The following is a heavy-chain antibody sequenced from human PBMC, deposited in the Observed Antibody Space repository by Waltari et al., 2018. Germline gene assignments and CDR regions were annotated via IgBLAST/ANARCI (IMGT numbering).Heavy chain of an antibody. CDR2: ISADSSYR. CDR1: GFTFSPYS. CDR3: ASGGWGFYLGY. Sequence: EVQLVESGGGLVKPGGSLRLSCAAPGFTFSPYSMNWVRQAPGKGLEWISSISADSSYRHYAESVKGRFTVSRDNAKNSLSLQINSLRAEDTAVYYCASGGWGFYLGYWGQGALVTVSS. V-gene: IGHV3-21*01. J-gene: IGHJ4*02. D-gene: IGHD3-16*01.